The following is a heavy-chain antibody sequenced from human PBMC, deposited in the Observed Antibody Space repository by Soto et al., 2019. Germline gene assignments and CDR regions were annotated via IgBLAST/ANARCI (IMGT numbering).Heavy chain of an antibody. CDR1: GGTFSSYA. Sequence: QVQLVQSGAEVKKPGSSVKVPCKASGGTFSSYAISWVRQAPGQGLEWMGGIIPIFGTANYAQKFQGRVTITADESTSTAYMELSSLRSEDTAVYYCARVGLGLYSPHFDYWGQGTLVTVSS. V-gene: IGHV1-69*01. CDR2: IIPIFGTA. D-gene: IGHD2-15*01. J-gene: IGHJ4*02. CDR3: ARVGLGLYSPHFDY.